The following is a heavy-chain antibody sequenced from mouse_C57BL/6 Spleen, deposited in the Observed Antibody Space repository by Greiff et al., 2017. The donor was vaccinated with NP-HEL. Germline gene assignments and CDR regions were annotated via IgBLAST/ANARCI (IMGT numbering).Heavy chain of an antibody. V-gene: IGHV1-82*01. CDR3: ARSGTAQATAMDY. CDR2: IYPGDGDT. CDR1: GYAFSSSW. Sequence: VQLQQSGPELVKPGASVKISCKASGYAFSSSWMNWVKQRPGKGLEWIGRIYPGDGDTNYNGKFKGKATLTADKSYSTAYMQLSSLTSEDSAVYFCARSGTAQATAMDYWGQGTSVTVSS. J-gene: IGHJ4*01. D-gene: IGHD3-2*02.